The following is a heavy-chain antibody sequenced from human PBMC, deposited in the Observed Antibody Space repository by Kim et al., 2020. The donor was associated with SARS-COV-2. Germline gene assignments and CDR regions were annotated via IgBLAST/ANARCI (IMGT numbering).Heavy chain of an antibody. Sequence: TDAQAFTGRFVVSLDTSVSTSYLQISSLKAEDTAVYYCARVGRGGDAFDIWGQGTMVTVSS. CDR3: ARVGRGGDAFDI. V-gene: IGHV7-4-1*02. J-gene: IGHJ3*02. D-gene: IGHD3-16*01.